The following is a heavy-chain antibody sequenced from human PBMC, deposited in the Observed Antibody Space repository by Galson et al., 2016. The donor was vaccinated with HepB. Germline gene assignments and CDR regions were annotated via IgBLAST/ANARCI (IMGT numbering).Heavy chain of an antibody. CDR2: ISAYSGDT. CDR1: GYTFSNYG. V-gene: IGHV1-18*01. Sequence: SCKASGYTFSNYGVTWVRQAPGQGLEWMGWISAYSGDTNYAQRLQGRLTMTTDTSTSTAYMEMRSLTSDDTAVYCCVRGSSRVRTDFWGQGTLVTVPS. J-gene: IGHJ4*02. D-gene: IGHD3-10*01. CDR3: VRGSSRVRTDF.